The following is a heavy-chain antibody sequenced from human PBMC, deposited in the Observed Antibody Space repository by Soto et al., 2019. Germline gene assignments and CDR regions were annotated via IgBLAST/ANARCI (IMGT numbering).Heavy chain of an antibody. V-gene: IGHV3-11*01. J-gene: IGHJ6*02. CDR3: XSPTVTPHYGMDV. D-gene: IGHD4-17*01. CDR1: GFTFSDYY. Sequence: QVQLVESGGGLVKPGGSLRLSCAASGFTFSDYYMSWIRQAPGKGLEWVSYISSSGSTIYYADSVKGRFTISRDNXXXXXXXXXXXXXXXXXXXXXXXSPTVTPHYGMDVWGQGTTVTVSS. CDR2: ISSSGSTI.